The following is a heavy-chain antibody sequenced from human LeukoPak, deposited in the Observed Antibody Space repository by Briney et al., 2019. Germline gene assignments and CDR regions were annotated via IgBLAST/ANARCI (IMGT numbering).Heavy chain of an antibody. Sequence: SETLSLTCTVSGGSISSFCWCWLRQPPGKGLEWIGYIYSSGSTNYNPSLKSRVTISIDTSKNQFSLNLSSVSAAQTAVYYCARTGRDAYGHYGLDVWGQGTTVTVSS. CDR2: IYSSGST. V-gene: IGHV4-59*08. CDR3: ARTGRDAYGHYGLDV. D-gene: IGHD5-24*01. CDR1: GGSISSFC. J-gene: IGHJ6*02.